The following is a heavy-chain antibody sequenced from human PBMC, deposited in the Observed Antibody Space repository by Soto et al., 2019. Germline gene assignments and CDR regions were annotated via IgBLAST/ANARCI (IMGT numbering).Heavy chain of an antibody. CDR2: INYSGST. D-gene: IGHD2-2*01. CDR1: GGSISSNSYY. V-gene: IGHV4-39*02. Sequence: QLQLQESGPGLVKPSETLSLTCSVSGGSISSNSYYWGWIRQPPGKGLEWIGSINYSGSTYYNPSLKSRVTISVDTSKKHFSLRLSSVSAADTAVYYCARGPHCSSSTCLPGYFDYWGQGTLVTVSS. CDR3: ARGPHCSSSTCLPGYFDY. J-gene: IGHJ4*02.